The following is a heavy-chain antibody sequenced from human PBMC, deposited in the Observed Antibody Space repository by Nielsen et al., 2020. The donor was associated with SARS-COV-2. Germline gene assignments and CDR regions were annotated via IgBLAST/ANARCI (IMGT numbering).Heavy chain of an antibody. J-gene: IGHJ4*02. Sequence: GSLRLSCTVSGGSISSYYWSWIRQPPGKGLEWIGYIYYSGSTNYNPSLKSRVTISVDTSKNQFSLKLSSVTAADTAVYYCARGAGAFGVVTLFDYWGQGTLVTVSS. V-gene: IGHV4-59*01. CDR3: ARGAGAFGVVTLFDY. CDR1: GGSISSYY. D-gene: IGHD3-3*01. CDR2: IYYSGST.